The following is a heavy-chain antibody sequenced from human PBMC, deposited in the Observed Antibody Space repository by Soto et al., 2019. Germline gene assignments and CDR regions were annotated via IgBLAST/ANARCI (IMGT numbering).Heavy chain of an antibody. V-gene: IGHV4-59*08. J-gene: IGHJ4*02. Sequence: PSETLSLTCTVSGCSISSYYWSWIRQPPGKGLEWIGYIYYSGSTNYNPSLKSRVTISVDTSKNQFSLKLSSVTAADTAVYYCAICYDSSAYYLASGHWGQGTLVTVSS. CDR2: IYYSGST. D-gene: IGHD3-22*01. CDR1: GCSISSYY. CDR3: AICYDSSAYYLASGH.